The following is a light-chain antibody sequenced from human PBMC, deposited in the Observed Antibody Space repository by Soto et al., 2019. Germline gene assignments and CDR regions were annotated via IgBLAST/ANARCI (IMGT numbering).Light chain of an antibody. V-gene: IGKV3-20*01. J-gene: IGKJ2*01. Sequence: DIVLTQSPGTLPLSPGEGATLSCRASQSLSNVFLAWYQQKPGQAPRLLIYGASRRATGIPDRFSGSGSGTDFTLTISRLEPEDFAVYFCHQYATSPYTFGQGTKLEIK. CDR2: GAS. CDR1: QSLSNVF. CDR3: HQYATSPYT.